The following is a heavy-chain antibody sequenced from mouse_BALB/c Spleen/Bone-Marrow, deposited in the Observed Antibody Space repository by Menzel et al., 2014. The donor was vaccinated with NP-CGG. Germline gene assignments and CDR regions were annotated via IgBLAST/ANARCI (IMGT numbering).Heavy chain of an antibody. CDR3: TRSYYAKEGAWFAY. Sequence: VQLQQSGAELVKPGASVKLSCKASGYTFTSYYMYWVKQRPGQGLEWIGGINPSNSGTNFNEKFKSKATLTVDKSSSTAYMQLSSLTSEDSAVYYCTRSYYAKEGAWFAYWGQGTLVTVSA. CDR2: INPSNSGT. J-gene: IGHJ3*01. CDR1: GYTFTSYY. D-gene: IGHD1-1*01. V-gene: IGHV1S81*02.